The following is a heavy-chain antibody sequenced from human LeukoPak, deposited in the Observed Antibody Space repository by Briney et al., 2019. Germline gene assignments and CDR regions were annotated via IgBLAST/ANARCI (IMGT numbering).Heavy chain of an antibody. Sequence: GGSLRLSCAASGFTFRDYTMNWVRQTPGKGLEWVSAINKGGSHMTYADSVKGRFTVSRDNAKNSLFLQMNNLRVEDTAVYFCAREVLIVVEPAANTIDYWGQGTRVTVSS. CDR2: INKGGSHM. V-gene: IGHV3-21*01. J-gene: IGHJ4*02. D-gene: IGHD2-2*01. CDR3: AREVLIVVEPAANTIDY. CDR1: GFTFRDYT.